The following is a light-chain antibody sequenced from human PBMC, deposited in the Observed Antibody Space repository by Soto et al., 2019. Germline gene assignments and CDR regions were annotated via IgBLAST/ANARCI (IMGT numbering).Light chain of an antibody. CDR1: SSDVGGYNY. Sequence: QSALTQPRSVSGSPGQSVTISCTGTSSDVGGYNYVSWYQQHPGKAPKLMIYDVSKRPSGVPDRFSGSKSGNTAPLTISGLQAEDEADYYCCSYAGSYTLWVFGGGTKLTVL. CDR3: CSYAGSYTLWV. CDR2: DVS. V-gene: IGLV2-11*01. J-gene: IGLJ3*02.